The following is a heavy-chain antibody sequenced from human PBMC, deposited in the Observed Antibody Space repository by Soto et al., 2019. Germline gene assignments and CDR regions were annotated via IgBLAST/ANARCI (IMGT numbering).Heavy chain of an antibody. CDR2: IYSGGST. D-gene: IGHD5-12*01. CDR1: GFTVSSNY. V-gene: IGHV3-53*01. Sequence: PGGSLRLSCAASGFTVSSNYMSWVRQAPGKGLEWVSVIYSGGSTYYADSVKGRFTISRDNSKNTLYLQMNSLRAEDTAVYYCARGLDGYNDAFDIWGQGTMVTVS. CDR3: ARGLDGYNDAFDI. J-gene: IGHJ3*02.